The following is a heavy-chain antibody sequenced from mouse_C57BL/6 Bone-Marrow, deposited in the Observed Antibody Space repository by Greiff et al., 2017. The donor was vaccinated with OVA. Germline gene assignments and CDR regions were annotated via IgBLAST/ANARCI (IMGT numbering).Heavy chain of an antibody. J-gene: IGHJ2*01. CDR3: AYGSSYAYFDY. D-gene: IGHD1-1*01. CDR1: GYAFSSSW. CDR2: IYPGDGDT. Sequence: QVQLKESGPELVKPGASVKISCKASGYAFSSSWMNWVKQRPGKGLEWIGRIYPGDGDTNYNGKFKGKATLTADKSSSTAYMQLSSLTSEDSAVYFCAYGSSYAYFDYWGQGTTLTVSS. V-gene: IGHV1-82*01.